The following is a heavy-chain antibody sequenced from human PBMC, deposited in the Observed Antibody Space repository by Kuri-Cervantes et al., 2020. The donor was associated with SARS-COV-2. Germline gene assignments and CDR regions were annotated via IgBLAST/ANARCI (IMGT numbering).Heavy chain of an antibody. J-gene: IGHJ6*03. CDR1: GYTFTSYG. Sequence: ASVKVSCKASGYTFTSYGISWVRQAPGQGLEWMGWISAYNGNTNYAQKLQGRVIMTTDTSTSTAHMELRSLRSDDTAVYYCARDIDYYESYYYYYMDVWGKGTTVTVSS. D-gene: IGHD3-22*01. CDR3: ARDIDYYESYYYYYMDV. V-gene: IGHV1-18*01. CDR2: ISAYNGNT.